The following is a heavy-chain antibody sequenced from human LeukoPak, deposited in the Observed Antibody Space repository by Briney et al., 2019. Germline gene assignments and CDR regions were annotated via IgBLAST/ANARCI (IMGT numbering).Heavy chain of an antibody. CDR2: IYYSGST. CDR1: GGSISSGGYY. V-gene: IGHV4-31*03. J-gene: IGHJ6*02. D-gene: IGHD4-23*01. CDR3: ARDDRNSQLEMDV. Sequence: SETLSLTCTVSGGSISSGGYYWSWIRQHSGMGLEWIGYIYYSGSTYYNPPLKSRVTISVDTSKNQFSLKLSSVTAANTAVYYCARDDRNSQLEMDVWGQGTTVTVSS.